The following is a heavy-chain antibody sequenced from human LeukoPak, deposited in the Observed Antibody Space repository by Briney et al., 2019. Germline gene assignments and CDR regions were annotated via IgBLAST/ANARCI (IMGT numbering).Heavy chain of an antibody. CDR3: ARDVGASNFDY. CDR2: INHSGST. V-gene: IGHV4-34*01. D-gene: IGHD1-26*01. J-gene: IGHJ4*02. CDR1: GGSFSGYY. Sequence: SETLSLTCAVYGGSFSGYYWSWIRQPPGKGLEWIGEINHSGSTNHNPSLKSRVTISVDTSKNQFSLKLSSVTAADTAVYYCARDVGASNFDYWGQGTLVTVSS.